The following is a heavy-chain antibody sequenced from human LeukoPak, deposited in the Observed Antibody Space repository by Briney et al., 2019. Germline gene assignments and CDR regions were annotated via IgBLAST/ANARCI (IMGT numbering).Heavy chain of an antibody. D-gene: IGHD3-22*01. J-gene: IGHJ4*02. CDR3: ARGRPYYYDSSGYYDGY. CDR1: GFTFSSYI. V-gene: IGHV3-21*01. CDR2: ISSSSSYI. Sequence: PGGSLRLSCAASGFTFSSYIMNWVRQAPGKGLEWVSSISSSSSYIYYADSVKGRFTISRDNAKNSLYLQMNSLRAEDTAVYYCARGRPYYYDSSGYYDGYWGQGTLVTVSS.